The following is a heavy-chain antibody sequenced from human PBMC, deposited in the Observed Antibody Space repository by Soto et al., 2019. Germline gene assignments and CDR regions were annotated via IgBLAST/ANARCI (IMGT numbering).Heavy chain of an antibody. Sequence: GGSLRLSCAASGFTFSCYEMNWVRQAPGKGLEWISYISTSATTIYYADSVKGRFTISRDNAKNSVYLQMSSLRAEDTAVYYCARDGYGDPYYYYGMDVWGQGTTVTVSS. CDR2: ISTSATTI. D-gene: IGHD4-17*01. J-gene: IGHJ6*02. V-gene: IGHV3-48*03. CDR3: ARDGYGDPYYYYGMDV. CDR1: GFTFSCYE.